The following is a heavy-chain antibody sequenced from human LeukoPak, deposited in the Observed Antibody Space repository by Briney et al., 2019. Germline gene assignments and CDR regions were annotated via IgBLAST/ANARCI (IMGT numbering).Heavy chain of an antibody. Sequence: GSLRLSCAASGFTFSTYTMNWVRQAPGKGLEWVSSISSSGTYIYYTDSVKGRFTISRDNAKNSLYPQMNSLRDEDTALYYCARDPSEASHPYYFDYWGQGTLVTVSS. J-gene: IGHJ4*01. CDR2: ISSSGTYI. CDR3: ARDPSEASHPYYFDY. V-gene: IGHV3-21*03. CDR1: GFTFSTYT.